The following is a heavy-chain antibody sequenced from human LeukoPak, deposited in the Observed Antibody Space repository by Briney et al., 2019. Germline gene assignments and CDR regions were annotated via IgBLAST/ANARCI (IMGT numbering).Heavy chain of an antibody. D-gene: IGHD3-22*01. V-gene: IGHV3-43*01. CDR3: AKGTVVVTGPLDY. Sequence: QPGGSLRLSCAASGFTFDDYTMHWVRQAPGKGLEWVSLMKGRFTISRDNSKTSLYLQMNSLRTEDTALYYCAKGTVVVTGPLDYWGQGTLVTVSS. CDR1: GFTFDDYT. J-gene: IGHJ4*02.